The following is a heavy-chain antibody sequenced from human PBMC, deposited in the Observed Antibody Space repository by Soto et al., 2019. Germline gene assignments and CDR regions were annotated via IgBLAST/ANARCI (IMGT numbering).Heavy chain of an antibody. CDR1: GGSFSGYY. V-gene: IGHV4-34*01. J-gene: IGHJ4*02. Sequence: SETLSLTCAVYGGSFSGYYWSWIRQPPGKGLEWIGEINHSGSTNYNPSLKSRVTISVDTSKNQFSLKLSSVTAADTAVYYCARGRRNYDILTGLPPTYYFDYWGQGTLVTVSS. CDR3: ARGRRNYDILTGLPPTYYFDY. D-gene: IGHD3-9*01. CDR2: INHSGST.